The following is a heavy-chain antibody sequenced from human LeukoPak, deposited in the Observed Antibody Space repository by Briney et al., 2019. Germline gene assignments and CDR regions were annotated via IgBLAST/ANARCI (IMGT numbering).Heavy chain of an antibody. Sequence: PSETLSLTRTVSGGSISSSSYYWGWIRQPPGKGLEWIGSIYYSGSTYYNPSLKSRVTISVDTSKNQFSLKLSSVTAADTAVYYCARIDSSGYSWDFDYWGQGTLVTVSS. CDR3: ARIDSSGYSWDFDY. CDR2: IYYSGST. D-gene: IGHD3-22*01. J-gene: IGHJ4*02. V-gene: IGHV4-39*01. CDR1: GGSISSSSYY.